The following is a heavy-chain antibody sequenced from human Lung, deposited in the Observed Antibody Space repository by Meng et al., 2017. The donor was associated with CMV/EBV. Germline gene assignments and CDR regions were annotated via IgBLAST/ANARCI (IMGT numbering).Heavy chain of an antibody. Sequence: LSLTCAASGFSFTEYGMHWVRQTPDKGLEWVAFIRMDESDKFYGASVKGRFTISRDMSRKTLFLQMNSLRTDDTGVYYCAKDDPVVAIWGQGTLVTVSS. CDR2: IRMDESDK. CDR3: AKDDPVVAI. J-gene: IGHJ4*02. V-gene: IGHV3-30*02. D-gene: IGHD4-23*01. CDR1: GFSFTEYG.